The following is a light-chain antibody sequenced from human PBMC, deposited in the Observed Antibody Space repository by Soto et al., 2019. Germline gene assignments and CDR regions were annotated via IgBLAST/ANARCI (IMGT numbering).Light chain of an antibody. J-gene: IGKJ3*01. V-gene: IGKV3-11*01. Sequence: EIVLTQSPATLSLSPGERATLSCRASQSVSRYLNWYQQKPGQAPTLLIYDASNRATGIPARFSGSGSGTDFTLTISSLEPENFAVYYCQHRGDWPFTFGPGTKVDI. CDR2: DAS. CDR3: QHRGDWPFT. CDR1: QSVSRY.